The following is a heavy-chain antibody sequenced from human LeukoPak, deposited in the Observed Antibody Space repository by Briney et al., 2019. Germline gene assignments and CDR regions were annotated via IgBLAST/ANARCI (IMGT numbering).Heavy chain of an antibody. Sequence: PGGSLRLSCAASGFTFDDYGMSWVRQAPGKGLEWVANIKEDGSEKYYVDSVKGRFTISRDNAKNSLSLQVNSLSAEDTAVYYCARSRSGYYEDYWGQGTLVTVSS. J-gene: IGHJ4*02. D-gene: IGHD3-22*01. CDR1: GFTFDDYG. CDR3: ARSRSGYYEDY. CDR2: IKEDGSEK. V-gene: IGHV3-7*01.